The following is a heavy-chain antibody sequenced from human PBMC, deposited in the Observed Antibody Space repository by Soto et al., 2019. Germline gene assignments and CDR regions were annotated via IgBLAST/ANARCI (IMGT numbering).Heavy chain of an antibody. Sequence: SETLSLSCAVCGGSFSGYYWSWLRQPPGKGPEWIGEINHSGSTKYNPSLESRVTISVDTSKNQFSLKLNSVSAADTAVYYCARTGGMDVWSQGATVTVSS. V-gene: IGHV4-34*01. CDR2: INHSGST. CDR1: GGSFSGYY. CDR3: ARTGGMDV. J-gene: IGHJ6*02.